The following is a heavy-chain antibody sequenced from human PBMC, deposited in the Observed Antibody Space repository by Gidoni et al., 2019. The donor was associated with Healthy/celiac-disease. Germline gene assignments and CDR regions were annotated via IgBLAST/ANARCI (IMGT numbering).Heavy chain of an antibody. CDR2: IYYSGST. J-gene: IGHJ6*02. V-gene: IGHV4-59*01. Sequence: QVQLQESGPGLVKPSETLSLTCTVSGGSISSYYWSWIRQPPGKGLEWIGYIYYSGSTNYNPSLKSRVTISVDTSKNQFSLKLSSVTAADTAVYYCARDQKDPGYYYYGMDVWGQGTTVTVSS. CDR1: GGSISSYY. CDR3: ARDQKDPGYYYYGMDV.